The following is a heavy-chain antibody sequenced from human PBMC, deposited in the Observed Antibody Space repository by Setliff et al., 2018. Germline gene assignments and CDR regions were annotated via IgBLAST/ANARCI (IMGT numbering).Heavy chain of an antibody. CDR1: GGSISSGNYY. CDR3: AREDGPNYYYYYMDI. J-gene: IGHJ6*03. D-gene: IGHD2-8*01. V-gene: IGHV4-61*09. CDR2: IQTSGTT. Sequence: SETLSLTCTVSGGSISSGNYYWSWIRQPAGKGLEWIGHIQTSGTTNYNPSLKSRVTISVDTSKDQFSLKLSAVTAADTAVYFCAREDGPNYYYYYMDIWGKGTTVTVS.